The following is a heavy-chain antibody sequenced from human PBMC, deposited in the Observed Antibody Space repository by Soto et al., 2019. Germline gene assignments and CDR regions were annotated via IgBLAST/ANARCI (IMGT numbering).Heavy chain of an antibody. Sequence: QVQLQESGPGLVKPSETLSLTCTVSGGSISTYYWSWIRQPPGKGLEWIGYMYYSGSTNYNPSLKSRVTISVDTSKNQSSLKLSSVTAADTAVYYCARDLGYCSNGVCYHGGYFDHWGQGTLVTVSS. J-gene: IGHJ4*02. V-gene: IGHV4-59*01. CDR3: ARDLGYCSNGVCYHGGYFDH. CDR2: MYYSGST. D-gene: IGHD2-8*01. CDR1: GGSISTYY.